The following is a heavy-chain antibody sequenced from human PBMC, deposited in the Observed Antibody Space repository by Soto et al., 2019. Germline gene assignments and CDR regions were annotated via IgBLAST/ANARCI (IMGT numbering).Heavy chain of an antibody. D-gene: IGHD2-2*01. CDR2: ISSSSSYI. Sequence: EVQLVESGGGLVKPGGSLRLSCAASGFTFSSYSMNWVRQAPGKGLEWVSSISSSSSYIYYADSVKGRFTISRDNAKNSLYLQMNSLRAEDTAVYYCARQDGIVVVPAAHIDYWGQGTLVTVSS. J-gene: IGHJ4*02. CDR1: GFTFSSYS. V-gene: IGHV3-21*01. CDR3: ARQDGIVVVPAAHIDY.